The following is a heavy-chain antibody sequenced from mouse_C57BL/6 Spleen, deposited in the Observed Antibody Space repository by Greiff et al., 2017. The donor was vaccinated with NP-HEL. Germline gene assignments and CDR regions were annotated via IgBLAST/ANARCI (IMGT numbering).Heavy chain of an antibody. CDR2: ISSGSSTI. J-gene: IGHJ2*01. CDR3: ARGGYDYLDY. Sequence: EVQLQESGGGLVKPGGSLKLSCAASGFTFSDYGMHWVRQAPEKGLEWVAYISSGSSTIYYADTVKGRFTISRDNAKNTLFLQMTSLRSEDTAMYYCARGGYDYLDYWGQGTTLTVSS. D-gene: IGHD2-3*01. V-gene: IGHV5-17*01. CDR1: GFTFSDYG.